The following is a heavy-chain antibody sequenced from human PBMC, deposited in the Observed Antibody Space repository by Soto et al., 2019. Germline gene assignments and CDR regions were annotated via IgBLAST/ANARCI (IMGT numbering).Heavy chain of an antibody. CDR1: GGTFSSYT. CDR3: ARGNDFWSGYYRDWFDP. V-gene: IGHV1-69*02. CDR2: IIPILGIA. Sequence: SVKVSCKASGGTFSSYTISWVRQAPGQGLEWMGRIIPILGIANYAQKFQGRVTITADKSTSTAYMELSSLRSEDTAVYYCARGNDFWSGYYRDWFDPWGQGTLVTVSS. J-gene: IGHJ5*02. D-gene: IGHD3-3*01.